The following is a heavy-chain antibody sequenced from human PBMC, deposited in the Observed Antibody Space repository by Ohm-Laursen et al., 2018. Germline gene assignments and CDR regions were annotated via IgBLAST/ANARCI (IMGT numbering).Heavy chain of an antibody. CDR3: ARGHITPSGREDY. V-gene: IGHV4-34*01. J-gene: IGHJ4*02. Sequence: SQTLSLTCAVSGGSLSFFYWSWVRQPLGQGLEWIGEVNQGGSASYKLSLKSRVTISLDTSKNQLSLRLSSVTAVDTAVYYCARGHITPSGREDYWGQGSLVTVSS. D-gene: IGHD1-14*01. CDR1: GGSLSFFY. CDR2: VNQGGSA.